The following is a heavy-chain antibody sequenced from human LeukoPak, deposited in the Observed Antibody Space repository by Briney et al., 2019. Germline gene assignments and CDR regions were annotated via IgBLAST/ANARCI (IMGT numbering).Heavy chain of an antibody. V-gene: IGHV4-34*01. J-gene: IGHJ4*02. CDR1: GGSFSGYY. CDR2: INHSGST. D-gene: IGHD5-18*01. Sequence: SETLSLTCAVYGGSFSGYYWSWIRQPPGKGLEWIGEINHSGSTNYNPSLKSRVTISVDTSKNQFSLKLSSVTAADTAVYYCARYGRGYSYGAPFDYWGQGTLVTVSS. CDR3: ARYGRGYSYGAPFDY.